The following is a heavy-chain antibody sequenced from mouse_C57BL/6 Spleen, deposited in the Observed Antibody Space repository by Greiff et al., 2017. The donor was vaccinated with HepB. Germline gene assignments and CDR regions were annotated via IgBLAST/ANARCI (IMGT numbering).Heavy chain of an antibody. J-gene: IGHJ3*01. CDR3: ARWGYDGGFAD. CDR2: IDPSDSYT. D-gene: IGHD2-2*01. Sequence: VQLQQPGAELVMPGASVKLSCKASGYTFTSYWMHWVKQRPGQGLEWIGEIDPSDSYTNYNQKFKGKSTLTVDKSSSTAYMQLSSLTSEDSAVYYCARWGYDGGFADWGQGTLVTVSA. CDR1: GYTFTSYW. V-gene: IGHV1-69*01.